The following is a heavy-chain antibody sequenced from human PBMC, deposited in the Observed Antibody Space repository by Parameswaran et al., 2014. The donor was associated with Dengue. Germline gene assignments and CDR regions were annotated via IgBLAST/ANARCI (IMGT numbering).Heavy chain of an antibody. D-gene: IGHD4-23*01. CDR2: IHYSGST. Sequence: WIRQPPGKGLEWIGHIHYSGSTNYNPSLQSRVTISLDTAKNQFSLKLSSVTAADTAVYYCARRLRGTGVISLENWFDPWGQGTLVTVSS. V-gene: IGHV4-59*08. J-gene: IGHJ5*02. CDR3: ARRLRGTGVISLENWFDP.